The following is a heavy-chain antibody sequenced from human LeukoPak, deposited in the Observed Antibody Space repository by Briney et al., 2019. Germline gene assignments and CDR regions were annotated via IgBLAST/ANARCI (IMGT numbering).Heavy chain of an antibody. D-gene: IGHD3-22*01. V-gene: IGHV4-59*01. J-gene: IGHJ5*02. CDR3: AREPGFDSSGYLNWFDP. CDR2: ISYSGST. Sequence: SETLSLTCTVSGGSISSYYGSWIRQPPGKGLEWIACISYSGSTKYNPSLKSRVTISVDTSKNQLSLKLSSVPAAATAVYYCAREPGFDSSGYLNWFDPWGQGTLVTVSS. CDR1: GGSISSYY.